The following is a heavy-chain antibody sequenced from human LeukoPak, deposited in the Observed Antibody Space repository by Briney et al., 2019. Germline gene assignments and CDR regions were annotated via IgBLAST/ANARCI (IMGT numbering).Heavy chain of an antibody. J-gene: IGHJ4*02. D-gene: IGHD3-10*01. Sequence: PGGSLRLSCAASGFTFSSYAMSWVRQAPGKGLEWVSAISGRGGSTYYADSVKGRFTISRDNSKNTLYLQMNSLRAEDTAVYYCATDHGRRLLWFGELLYHFDYWGQGTLVTVSS. V-gene: IGHV3-23*01. CDR1: GFTFSSYA. CDR3: ATDHGRRLLWFGELLYHFDY. CDR2: ISGRGGST.